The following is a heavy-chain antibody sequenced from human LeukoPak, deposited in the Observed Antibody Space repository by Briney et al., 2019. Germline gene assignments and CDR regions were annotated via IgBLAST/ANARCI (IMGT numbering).Heavy chain of an antibody. J-gene: IGHJ6*04. D-gene: IGHD3-10*02. V-gene: IGHV3-11*04. CDR2: ISSGGSTI. Sequence: GGSLRLSCAASGFSFSAYYMSWIRQAPGKGLEWVSYISSGGSTIYYADSVKGRFTISRDNAKNSLYLQMNSLRAEDTAVYYCAELGITMIGGVWGKGTTVTISS. CDR3: AELGITMIGGV. CDR1: GFSFSAYY.